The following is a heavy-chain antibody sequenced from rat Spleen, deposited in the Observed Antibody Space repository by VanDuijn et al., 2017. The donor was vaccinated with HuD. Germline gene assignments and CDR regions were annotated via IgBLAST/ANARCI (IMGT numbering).Heavy chain of an antibody. CDR3: ARCRGYYVIDA. J-gene: IGHJ4*01. D-gene: IGHD3-2*01. CDR1: GFTFSDFY. V-gene: IGHV5-29*01. Sequence: EVQLVESDGGLVQPGRSLKLSCAASGFTFSDFYMAWVRQAPTKGLEWVATISSDGGRNFYRDSVKGRFTISRDNAKSTLYLQMDSLRSEDTATYYCARCRGYYVIDAWGQGASVTVSS. CDR2: ISSDGGRN.